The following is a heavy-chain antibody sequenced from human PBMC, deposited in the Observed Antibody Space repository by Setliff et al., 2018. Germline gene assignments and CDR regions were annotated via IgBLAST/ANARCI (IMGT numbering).Heavy chain of an antibody. J-gene: IGHJ3*02. D-gene: IGHD3-3*01. CDR3: ASPRRDDLDSPFDAFGI. CDR2: LYAGGST. V-gene: IGHV4-61*02. CDR1: GGSISSGLYY. Sequence: PSETLSLTCTVSGGSISSGLYYWSWIRQPAGRGLEWIGRLYAGGSTNYNPSHKSRATISGDTSKNHFSLKLRSVTAADTAVYYCASPRRDDLDSPFDAFGIWGQGTKVTVSS.